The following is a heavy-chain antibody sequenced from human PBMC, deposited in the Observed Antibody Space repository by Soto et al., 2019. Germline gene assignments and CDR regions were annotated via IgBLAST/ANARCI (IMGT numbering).Heavy chain of an antibody. D-gene: IGHD3-22*01. J-gene: IGHJ4*02. CDR1: GFTFSNYA. CDR2: ISGSGYST. V-gene: IGHV3-23*01. Sequence: GGSLRLSCAASGFTFSNYAMSWVRQGPGKGLEWVSGISGSGYSTYNADSVKGRFTVSRDNSKNTLYLQMSSLRVDDTAVYHCVKEYYNEGGPDYWGQGTLVTVS. CDR3: VKEYYNEGGPDY.